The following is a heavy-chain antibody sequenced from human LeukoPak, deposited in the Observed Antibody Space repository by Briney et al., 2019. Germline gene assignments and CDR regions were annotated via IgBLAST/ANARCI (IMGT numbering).Heavy chain of an antibody. J-gene: IGHJ5*02. V-gene: IGHV4-59*01. Sequence: SETLSLTCTVSGGSISSYYWSWIRQPPGKGLEWIGYIYYSGSTNYNPSLKSRVTISVDTSKNQFSLKLSSVTAADTAVYYCARELKIAVAGSRRYNWFDPWGQGTLVTVSS. CDR3: ARELKIAVAGSRRYNWFDP. CDR1: GGSISSYY. D-gene: IGHD6-19*01. CDR2: IYYSGST.